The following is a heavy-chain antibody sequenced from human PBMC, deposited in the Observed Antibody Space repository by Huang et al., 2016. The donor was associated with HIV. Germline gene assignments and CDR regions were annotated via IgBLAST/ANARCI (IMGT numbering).Heavy chain of an antibody. CDR1: GGSIRSDNYY. D-gene: IGHD3-10*01. CDR3: ARLPGSITMIRGVITDPY. CDR2: IYYRGST. V-gene: IGHV4-39*01. J-gene: IGHJ4*02. Sequence: QLQLQESGPGLVKPSETLSLTCTVSGGSIRSDNYYWGWIRQPPGKGVAWFGSIYYRGSTYDNPSLKSRVTITVDTSKNQFSLKMRSVTAADTAVYYCARLPGSITMIRGVITDPYWGQGTLVTVSS.